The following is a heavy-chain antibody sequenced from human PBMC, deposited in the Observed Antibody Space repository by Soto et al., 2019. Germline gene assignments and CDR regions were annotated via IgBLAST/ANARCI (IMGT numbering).Heavy chain of an antibody. J-gene: IGHJ6*02. Sequence: QVQLVQSGAEVKKPGASVKVSCKASGYTFTSYDINWVRQATGQGLEWMGWMNPNSGNTGYAQKFQGRVTMTRNTSISTAYMELSSLRSEDTAVYYWARRGYSSSWYYYYYYGMEVWGQGTTVTVSS. D-gene: IGHD6-13*01. CDR3: ARRGYSSSWYYYYYYGMEV. CDR1: GYTFTSYD. V-gene: IGHV1-8*01. CDR2: MNPNSGNT.